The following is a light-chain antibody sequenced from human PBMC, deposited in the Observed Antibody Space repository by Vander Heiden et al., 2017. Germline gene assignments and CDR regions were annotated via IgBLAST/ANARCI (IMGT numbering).Light chain of an antibody. J-gene: IGKJ4*01. CDR2: DAS. CDR3: QQYNEWPRLT. Sequence: EIVVTQSPATLSLSPGQRATLACRARQSVGSNLAWYQQKPGQSPRLLMYDASTRATGIPARFSGSGSGTEFTLTISSLQSEDFAVYYCQQYNEWPRLTFGGGTKVEIK. CDR1: QSVGSN. V-gene: IGKV3-15*01.